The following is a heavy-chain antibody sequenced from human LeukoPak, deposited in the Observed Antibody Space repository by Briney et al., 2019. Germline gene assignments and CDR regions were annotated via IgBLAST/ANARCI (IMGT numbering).Heavy chain of an antibody. CDR2: IKSNRGGGTL. CDR3: AWHFDYYYGTDV. D-gene: IGHD3-3*02. Sequence: GGSLRLSCAASGFTFSDALMSWVRQAPGKGLEWVGRIKSNRGGGTLEYAAPVKGRFTISREDSQNSLYLQMNSLKSEDTAVYYCAWHFDYYYGTDVWGQGTTVTVS. V-gene: IGHV3-15*01. CDR1: GFTFSDAL. J-gene: IGHJ6*02.